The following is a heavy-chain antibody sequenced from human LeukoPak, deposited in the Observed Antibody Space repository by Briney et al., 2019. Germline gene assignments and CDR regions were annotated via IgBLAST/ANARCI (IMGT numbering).Heavy chain of an antibody. CDR1: GFTFSSYN. D-gene: IGHD2-21*02. Sequence: PGGSLRLSRAASGFTFSSYNINWVRQAPGKGLEWVSSISSVSSFTYYADSVKGRFTISRDNAKNSLHLQMNSLRAEDTAVYYCATDCGGDCYLDYWGQGTLVTVSS. V-gene: IGHV3-21*01. CDR3: ATDCGGDCYLDY. J-gene: IGHJ4*02. CDR2: ISSVSSFT.